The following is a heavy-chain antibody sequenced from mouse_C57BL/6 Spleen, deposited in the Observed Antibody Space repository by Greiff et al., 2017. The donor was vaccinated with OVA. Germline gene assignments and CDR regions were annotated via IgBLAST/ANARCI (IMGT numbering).Heavy chain of an antibody. CDR2: INYDGSST. D-gene: IGHD2-5*01. J-gene: IGHJ2*01. CDR1: GFTFSDYY. Sequence: EVNVVESEGGLVQPGSSMKLSCTASGFTFSDYYMAWVRQVPEKGLEWVANINYDGSSTYYLDSLKSRFIISRDNAKNILYLQMSSLKSEDTATYYCAREDSNYFDYWGQGTTLTVSS. V-gene: IGHV5-16*01. CDR3: AREDSNYFDY.